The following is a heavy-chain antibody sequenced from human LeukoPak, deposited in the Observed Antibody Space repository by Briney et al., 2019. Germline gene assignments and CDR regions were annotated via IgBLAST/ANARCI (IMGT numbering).Heavy chain of an antibody. CDR3: AKTYGHFDD. D-gene: IGHD4-17*01. Sequence: GGSLRLSCAASGFTFTSYTMNWVRQAPGKGLEWVSSITSGSSYIYYADSVKGRFTISRDNAKNSLYLRMTSLRVEDTAVYYCAKTYGHFDDWGQGTLVTVSS. J-gene: IGHJ4*02. CDR2: ITSGSSYI. CDR1: GFTFTSYT. V-gene: IGHV3-21*01.